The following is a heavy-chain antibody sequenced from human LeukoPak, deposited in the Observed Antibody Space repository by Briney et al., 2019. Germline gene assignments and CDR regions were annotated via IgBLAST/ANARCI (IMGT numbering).Heavy chain of an antibody. D-gene: IGHD6-13*01. J-gene: IGHJ6*03. Sequence: GGSLRLSCAASGFTFSGYAMSWVRQAPGKGLEWVSAISGSGGSTYYADSVKGRFTISRDNSKNTLYLQMNSLRAEDTAVFYCAKERNPYSSSWYSLNYMDVWGKGTTVTVSS. CDR3: AKERNPYSSSWYSLNYMDV. V-gene: IGHV3-23*01. CDR2: ISGSGGST. CDR1: GFTFSGYA.